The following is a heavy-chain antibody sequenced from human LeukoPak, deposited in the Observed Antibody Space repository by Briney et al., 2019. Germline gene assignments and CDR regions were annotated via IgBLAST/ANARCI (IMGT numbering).Heavy chain of an antibody. CDR3: AKVKEAAGVDY. V-gene: IGHV3-23*01. J-gene: IGHJ4*02. CDR2: ISDSGGST. CDR1: GFTFSSYA. Sequence: GGSLRLSCAASGFTFSSYAMSRVRQAPGKGLEWVSTISDSGGSTKNADSVKGRFTISRDNSKNTLYLHMNSLRAEDTAVYYCAKVKEAAGVDYWGQGTLVTVSS. D-gene: IGHD6-13*01.